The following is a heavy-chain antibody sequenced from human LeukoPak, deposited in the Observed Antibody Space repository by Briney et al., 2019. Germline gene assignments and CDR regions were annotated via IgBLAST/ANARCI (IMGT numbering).Heavy chain of an antibody. CDR1: GVTFSSYA. J-gene: IGHJ4*02. CDR3: ARMNYVSSGWGAPFDY. CDR2: ISYDGSNK. V-gene: IGHV3-30-3*01. Sequence: GGALRLSCAASGVTFSSYAMHWGRQAPGKGLEWGAVISYDGSNKYYAGSVKGRVTISRDNSKNTLYLQMNSLRAEDTAVYYCARMNYVSSGWGAPFDYWGQGTLVTVSS. D-gene: IGHD1-7*01.